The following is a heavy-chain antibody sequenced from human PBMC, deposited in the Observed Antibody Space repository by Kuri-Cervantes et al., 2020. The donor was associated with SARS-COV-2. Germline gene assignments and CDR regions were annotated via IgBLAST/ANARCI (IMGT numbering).Heavy chain of an antibody. D-gene: IGHD7-27*01. V-gene: IGHV5-51*01. J-gene: IGHJ3*02. CDR3: ARQLTGGFDMHAFDI. CDR2: IYPYDSDI. CDR1: GFSFSSYW. Sequence: KVSCKTSGFSFSSYWIAWVRQMPGKGLEWMGFIYPYDSDIRYSPSFQGQVTISADKAISTAYLQWSSLKASDTAMYYCARQLTGGFDMHAFDIWGQGTMVTVSS.